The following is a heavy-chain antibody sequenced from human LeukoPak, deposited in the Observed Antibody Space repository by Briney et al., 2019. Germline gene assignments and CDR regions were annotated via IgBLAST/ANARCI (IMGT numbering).Heavy chain of an antibody. J-gene: IGHJ5*02. CDR1: GFSFSSYA. CDR2: ISYDGSNE. CDR3: ARDSSGSYNWFDP. Sequence: GGSLRLSCAASGFSFSSYAMHWVRQAPGKGLEWVAVISYDGSNEYYPDSVKGRFTISRDNSKNTLYLRMNSLRAEDTAVYYCARDSSGSYNWFDPWGQGTLVTVSS. V-gene: IGHV3-30*04. D-gene: IGHD6-19*01.